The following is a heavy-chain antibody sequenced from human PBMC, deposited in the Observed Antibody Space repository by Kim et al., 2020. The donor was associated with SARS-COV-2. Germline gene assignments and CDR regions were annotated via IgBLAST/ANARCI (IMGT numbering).Heavy chain of an antibody. CDR3: TRWRHGSGGGLVRDG. V-gene: IGHV3-49*04. CDR1: GFTFGDYC. CDR2: IRSKLFGVTT. Sequence: GGSLRLSCTTSGFTFGDYCMSWVRQAPGKGLEWVGFIRSKLFGVTTEYAAYVKGRFTISRDDSTSTEYLQMNSPKTEDTAVYFCTRWRHGSGGGLVRDGWGQGTLVTASS. D-gene: IGHD3-10*01. J-gene: IGHJ4*02.